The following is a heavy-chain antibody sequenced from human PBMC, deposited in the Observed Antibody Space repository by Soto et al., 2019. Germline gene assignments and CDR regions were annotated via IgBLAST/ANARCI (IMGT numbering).Heavy chain of an antibody. D-gene: IGHD3-3*01. CDR2: IKSNGDGGTT. CDR1: EFSFSDAW. CDR3: TAHNFLSGSGFDP. V-gene: IGHV3-15*07. J-gene: IGHJ5*02. Sequence: ELQLVESGGGLVKPGASPRLSCAGPEFSFSDAWMNWVRQAPGKGLDWVGRIKSNGDGGTTDYAAPVKGRFTISRDDSKKTLYLQMNSLKIEDTAVYYCTAHNFLSGSGFDPWGQGTLVTVSS.